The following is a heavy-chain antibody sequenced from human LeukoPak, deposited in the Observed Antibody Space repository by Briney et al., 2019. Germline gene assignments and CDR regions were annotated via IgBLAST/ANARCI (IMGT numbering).Heavy chain of an antibody. CDR2: IIPIFGTA. CDR1: GGTFSSYA. J-gene: IGHJ4*02. Sequence: SVKVSCKASGGTFSSYAISWVRQAPGQGLEWMGGIIPIFGTANYAQKFQGRVTITADESTSIAYMELSSLRSEDTAVYYCARMPRHSSGWYDYWGQGTLVTVSS. CDR3: ARMPRHSSGWYDY. V-gene: IGHV1-69*13. D-gene: IGHD6-19*01.